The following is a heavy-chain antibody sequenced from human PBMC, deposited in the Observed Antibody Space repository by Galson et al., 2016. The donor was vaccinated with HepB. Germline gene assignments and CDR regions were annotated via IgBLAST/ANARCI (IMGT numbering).Heavy chain of an antibody. V-gene: IGHV5-51*01. D-gene: IGHD6-19*01. CDR3: ARRGIAVAGRGGIDY. CDR2: VYPGDSDT. J-gene: IGHJ4*02. CDR1: GYTFTNYW. Sequence: QSGAEVKEPGESLKISCKGSGYTFTNYWIGWVRQMPGKGLEWMAMVYPGDSDTRYSPSFQGQVTISADKFSSTAYLQWSSLQASDTAVYYCARRGIAVAGRGGIDYWGQGTLVTVSS.